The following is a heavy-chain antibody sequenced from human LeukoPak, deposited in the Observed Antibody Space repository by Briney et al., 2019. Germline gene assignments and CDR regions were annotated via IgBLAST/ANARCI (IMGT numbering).Heavy chain of an antibody. Sequence: SETLSLTCTVSGGSVSSYYWSWIRQPPGKGLEWIGYIYYSGSTNYNPSLKSRVTISVDTSKNQFSLKLSSVTAADTAVYYCARVSRDYGGAFDIWGQGTMVTVSS. V-gene: IGHV4-59*02. J-gene: IGHJ3*02. CDR3: ARVSRDYGGAFDI. D-gene: IGHD4-17*01. CDR2: IYYSGST. CDR1: GGSVSSYY.